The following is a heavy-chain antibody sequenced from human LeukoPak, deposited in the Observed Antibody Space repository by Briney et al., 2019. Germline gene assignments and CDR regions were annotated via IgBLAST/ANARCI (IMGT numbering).Heavy chain of an antibody. CDR3: AREVKDYYYDSSGYFNY. D-gene: IGHD3-22*01. V-gene: IGHV4-59*01. Sequence: SETLFLTCTVSGGSISSYFWSWIRQPPGKGLEWIGYISYSGSTNYNPSLKSRVTVSVDTSKNQFSLKLSSVTAADTAVYYCAREVKDYYYDSSGYFNYWGQGTLVTVSS. J-gene: IGHJ4*02. CDR1: GGSISSYF. CDR2: ISYSGST.